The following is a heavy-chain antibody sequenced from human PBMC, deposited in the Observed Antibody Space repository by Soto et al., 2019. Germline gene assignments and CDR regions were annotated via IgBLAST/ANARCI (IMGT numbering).Heavy chain of an antibody. CDR2: IIPIFGTA. V-gene: IGHV1-69*06. J-gene: IGHJ4*02. D-gene: IGHD5-12*01. CDR3: AKGAPHIVATIFRQRPFDY. CDR1: GGTFSSYA. Sequence: SVKVSCKASGGTFSSYAISWVRQAPGQGLEWMGGIIPIFGTANYAQKFQGRVTITADKSTSTAYMELSSLRSEDTAVYYCAKGAPHIVATIFRQRPFDYWGQGTLVTVSS.